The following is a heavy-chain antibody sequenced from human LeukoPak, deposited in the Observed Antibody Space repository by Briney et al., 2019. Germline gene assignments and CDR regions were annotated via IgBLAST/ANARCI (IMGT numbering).Heavy chain of an antibody. CDR1: GFTVSSNY. CDR2: IYSGGST. V-gene: IGHV3-53*01. J-gene: IGHJ4*02. D-gene: IGHD1-26*01. Sequence: PGGSLRLSCAASGFTVSSNYMSWVRQAPGKGLEWVSVIYSGGSTYYADSVQGRFTISRDNSKNTLYLQMNSLRAEDTAVYYCARGVGATRGNFDYWGQGTLVTVSS. CDR3: ARGVGATRGNFDY.